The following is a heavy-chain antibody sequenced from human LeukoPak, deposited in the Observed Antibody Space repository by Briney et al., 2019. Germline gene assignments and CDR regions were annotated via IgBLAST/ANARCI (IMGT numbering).Heavy chain of an antibody. CDR1: GFTFSSYG. CDR3: AKILWPGVLDY. Sequence: PGGSLRLSCAASGFTFSSYGMHWVRQAPGKGLEWVAVISYDGSNKYYADSVKGRFTISRDNSKNTLYLQMNSLRAEDTAVYYFAKILWPGVLDYWAQGTLVTVSS. V-gene: IGHV3-30*18. J-gene: IGHJ4*02. CDR2: ISYDGSNK. D-gene: IGHD3-10*02.